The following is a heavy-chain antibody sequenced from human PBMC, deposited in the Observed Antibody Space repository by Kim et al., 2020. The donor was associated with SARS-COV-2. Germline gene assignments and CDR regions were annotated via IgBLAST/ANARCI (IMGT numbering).Heavy chain of an antibody. D-gene: IGHD6-13*01. J-gene: IGHJ4*02. CDR3: ARNQQQLVHSFDY. Sequence: YTPSLKSRVTISVDTSKNQFSLKLSSVTAADTAVYYCARNQQQLVHSFDYWGQGTLVTVSS. V-gene: IGHV4-59*01.